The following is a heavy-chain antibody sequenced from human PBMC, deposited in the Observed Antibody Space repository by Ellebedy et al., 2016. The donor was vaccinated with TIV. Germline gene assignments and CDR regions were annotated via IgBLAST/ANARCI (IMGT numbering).Heavy chain of an antibody. CDR2: IKYDLSQT. CDR1: GFTFSSYW. CDR3: ARGPAGYNAGKHDF. J-gene: IGHJ4*02. V-gene: IGHV3-7*01. D-gene: IGHD1-14*01. Sequence: GESQKISCAASGFTFSSYWMSWVRQAPGEGLEWVATIKYDLSQTYYLDSVKGRFTISRDNAKNSLYLHRNSLRAEDTALYYCARGPAGYNAGKHDFWGQGTLVVVSS.